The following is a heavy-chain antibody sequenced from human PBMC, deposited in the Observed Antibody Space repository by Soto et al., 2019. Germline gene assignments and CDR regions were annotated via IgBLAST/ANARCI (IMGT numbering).Heavy chain of an antibody. V-gene: IGHV3-23*01. J-gene: IGHJ4*02. Sequence: GGSLRLSCAASGFTFSSYAMSWVRQAPGKGLEWVSAISGSVGSTYYADSVKGRFTISRDNSKNTLYLQMNSLRAEDTAVYYCVNLRQLWLRPYFADSGQGPRFTVSS. D-gene: IGHD5-18*01. CDR2: ISGSVGST. CDR3: VNLRQLWLRPYFAD. CDR1: GFTFSSYA.